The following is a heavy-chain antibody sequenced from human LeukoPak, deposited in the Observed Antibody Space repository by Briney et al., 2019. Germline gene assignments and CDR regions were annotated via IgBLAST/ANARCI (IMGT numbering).Heavy chain of an antibody. CDR3: AXXDTAMVAGGGDY. J-gene: IGHJ4*02. CDR2: ISGYNGNT. CDR1: GYTFTSYG. D-gene: IGHD5-18*01. V-gene: IGHV1-18*01. Sequence: ASVKVSCKASGYTFTSYGISWVRQAPGQGLEWMGWISGYNGNTNYAQNLQGRVTMTTDTSTSTVYMELSRLRSDDTAVYYCAXXDTAMVAGGGDYWGQGTLVTVSS.